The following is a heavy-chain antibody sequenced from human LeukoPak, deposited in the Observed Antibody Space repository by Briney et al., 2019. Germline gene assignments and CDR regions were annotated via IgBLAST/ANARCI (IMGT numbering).Heavy chain of an antibody. D-gene: IGHD5-24*01. J-gene: IGHJ6*03. CDR1: GFTFCDYA. CDR3: TRVEGPGYYYYYMDV. CDR2: IRSKAYGRTT. Sequence: GGSLRLSCTASGFTFCDYAMSWFRQAPGKGREWGGFIRSKAYGRTTEYAASVKGRFTISRDDSKSIAYLQMNSLKTEDTAVYYCTRVEGPGYYYYYMDVWGKGTTVTVSS. V-gene: IGHV3-49*03.